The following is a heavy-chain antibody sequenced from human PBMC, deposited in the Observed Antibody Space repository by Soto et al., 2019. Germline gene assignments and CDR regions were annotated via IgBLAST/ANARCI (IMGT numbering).Heavy chain of an antibody. J-gene: IGHJ4*02. D-gene: IGHD2-8*02. V-gene: IGHV3-33*01. CDR2: IWYDGSKK. Sequence: QVQLVESGGGVVQPGKSLRLSCASSGFTFSSYGMHWVRQAPGKGLEWVAVIWYDGSKKYYADSVKGRFTISRDNSKNTLYLQMNSLRAEDTAVYYCARDTDYGEFWGQGTLVTVSS. CDR3: ARDTDYGEF. CDR1: GFTFSSYG.